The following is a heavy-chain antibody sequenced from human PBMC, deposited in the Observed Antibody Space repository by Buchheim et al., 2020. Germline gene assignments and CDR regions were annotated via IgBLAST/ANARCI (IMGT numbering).Heavy chain of an antibody. CDR1: GGSISSSSYY. Sequence: QLQLQESGPGLVKPSETLSLTCTVSGGSISSSSYYWGWIRQPPGKGLEWIGSIYYSGSTYYNPSLKSRVTISVDTSKNQFSLKLSSVTAADTAVYYCFTGIQLWLQEYGMDVWGQGTT. J-gene: IGHJ6*02. CDR2: IYYSGST. D-gene: IGHD5-18*01. CDR3: FTGIQLWLQEYGMDV. V-gene: IGHV4-39*01.